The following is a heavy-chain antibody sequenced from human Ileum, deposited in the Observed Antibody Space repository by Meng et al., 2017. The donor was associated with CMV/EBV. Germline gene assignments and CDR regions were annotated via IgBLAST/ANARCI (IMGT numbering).Heavy chain of an antibody. J-gene: IGHJ5*02. D-gene: IGHD4-11*01. V-gene: IGHV1-18*01. CDR3: AREQATVTTVWFDP. CDR1: GYTFTSFG. Sequence: ASVKVSCKASGYTFTSFGISWVRQAPGQGLEWMGWISAYNGNTKYAQKFQGRVIVTTDTSTSTAYMELRSLRSDDTAVYYCAREQATVTTVWFDPWAREPWSPSPQ. CDR2: ISAYNGNT.